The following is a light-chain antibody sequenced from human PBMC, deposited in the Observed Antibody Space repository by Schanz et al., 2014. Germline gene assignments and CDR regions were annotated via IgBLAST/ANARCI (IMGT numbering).Light chain of an antibody. CDR1: QSISSW. V-gene: IGKV1-5*01. CDR2: DAS. CDR3: QQYNSYSRT. Sequence: IQMTQSPSTLSASVGDRVTITCRASQSISSWLAWYQQKPGKAPKLLIYDASSLESGVPSRFSGSGSGTEFTLTISSLQPDDFATYYCQQYNSYSRTFGQGIKVEIK. J-gene: IGKJ1*01.